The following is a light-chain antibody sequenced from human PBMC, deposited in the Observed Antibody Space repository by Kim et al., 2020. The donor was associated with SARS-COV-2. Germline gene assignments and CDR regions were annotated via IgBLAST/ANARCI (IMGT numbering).Light chain of an antibody. Sequence: DIVMTQSPDSLAVSLGERATFNCKSSQSVLNSNNKNYLAWYQQKPGQPPRLLIYWASTRESGVPDRFSGSGSGTDFTLTISSLQAEDVAVYYCQQYLNTPLSFGGGTKVDIK. CDR2: WAS. J-gene: IGKJ4*01. V-gene: IGKV4-1*01. CDR3: QQYLNTPLS. CDR1: QSVLNSNNKNY.